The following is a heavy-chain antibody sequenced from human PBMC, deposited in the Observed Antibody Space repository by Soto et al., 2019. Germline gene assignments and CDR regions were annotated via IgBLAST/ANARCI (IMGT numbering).Heavy chain of an antibody. CDR3: ARESRSLGAPQYFDY. CDR2: IWYDGSNK. CDR1: GFTFISYG. V-gene: IGHV3-33*01. J-gene: IGHJ4*02. D-gene: IGHD3-16*01. Sequence: QVQLVESGGRVVQPGRSLRLSCAASGFTFISYGMHWVRQAPGKGLEWVAVIWYDGSNKYYADSVKGRFTISRDNSKNTLYLQMNSLRAEDTAVYYCARESRSLGAPQYFDYWGQGTLVTVSS.